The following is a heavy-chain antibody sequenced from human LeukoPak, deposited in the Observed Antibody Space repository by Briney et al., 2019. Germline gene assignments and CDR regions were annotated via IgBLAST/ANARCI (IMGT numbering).Heavy chain of an antibody. D-gene: IGHD1-26*01. CDR3: ARLCIVGATAFYYYYMDV. CDR1: GGSFSGYY. Sequence: SETLSLTCAVYGGSFSGYYWSWLRQPPGKGLEWIGEINHSGSTNYNPSLKSRVTISVDTSKNQFSLKLSSVTAADTAVYYCARLCIVGATAFYYYYMDVWGKGTTVTVSS. J-gene: IGHJ6*03. CDR2: INHSGST. V-gene: IGHV4-34*01.